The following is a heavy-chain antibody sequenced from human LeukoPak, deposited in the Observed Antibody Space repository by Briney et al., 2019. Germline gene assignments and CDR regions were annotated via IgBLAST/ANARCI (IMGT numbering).Heavy chain of an antibody. J-gene: IGHJ4*02. CDR2: ISYDENNK. V-gene: IGHV3-30*18. CDR1: GFTFSSYG. Sequence: GGSLRLSCAASGFTFSSYGMHWVRQAPGKGLEGVAGISYDENNKYYAASVKGRFTISRDNSKNALYLQMNSLRAEDTAVYYCAKVGVGQQLVRGYFDYWGQGTLVTVSS. D-gene: IGHD6-13*01. CDR3: AKVGVGQQLVRGYFDY.